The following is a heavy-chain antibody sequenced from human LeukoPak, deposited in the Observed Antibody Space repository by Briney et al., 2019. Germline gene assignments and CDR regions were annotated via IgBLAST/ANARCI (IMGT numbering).Heavy chain of an antibody. CDR3: ASHLNGEHSGWLHYFDY. Sequence: SETLSLTCTVASGSISSSNYYGGWLRQPAGRVLEWSGSFFYSWNTYYSPSLESRVTISVDTSKTQSSLKLSSVTAAHPAVSHCASHLNGEHSGWLHYFDYWGQGTLVSVSS. D-gene: IGHD6-19*01. J-gene: IGHJ4*02. V-gene: IGHV4-39*01. CDR2: FFYSWNT. CDR1: SGSISSSNYY.